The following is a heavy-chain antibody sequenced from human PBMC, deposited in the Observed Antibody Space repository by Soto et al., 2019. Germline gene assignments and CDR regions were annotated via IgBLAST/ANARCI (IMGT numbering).Heavy chain of an antibody. D-gene: IGHD6-19*01. CDR2: IFSNDEK. Sequence: QVTLKESGPVLVKPTEPLTLTCTVSGFSLSNARMGVSWIRQPPGKALERLAHIFSNDEKSYSTSLKSRLTIPKDTSKSQVVLTMTNMDPVDTATYYCARAPGYSSGWYNYYYGMDVWGQGTTVTVSS. CDR3: ARAPGYSSGWYNYYYGMDV. CDR1: GFSLSNARMG. J-gene: IGHJ6*02. V-gene: IGHV2-26*01.